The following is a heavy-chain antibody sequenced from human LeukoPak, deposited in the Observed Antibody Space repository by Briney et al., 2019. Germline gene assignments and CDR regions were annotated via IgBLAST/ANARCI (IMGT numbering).Heavy chain of an antibody. D-gene: IGHD3-3*01. Sequence: NSSETLSLTCTVSGGSISSYYCSWIRQPPGKGLEWIGYIDHSGSTKYNPSLKSRVTITVDTSKNQFSLKLSSVTAADTAVYYCARGTNSDFWRRYIDYWGQGTLVTVSS. CDR2: IDHSGST. J-gene: IGHJ4*02. V-gene: IGHV4-59*01. CDR3: ARGTNSDFWRRYIDY. CDR1: GGSISSYY.